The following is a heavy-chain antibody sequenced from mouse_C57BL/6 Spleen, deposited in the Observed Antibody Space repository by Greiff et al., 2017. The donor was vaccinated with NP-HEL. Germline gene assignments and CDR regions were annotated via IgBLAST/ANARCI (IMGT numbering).Heavy chain of an antibody. CDR2: IYPGSGST. CDR3: ARCDGYLFAY. J-gene: IGHJ3*01. D-gene: IGHD2-3*01. V-gene: IGHV1-55*01. CDR1: GYTFTSYW. Sequence: QVQLQQSGAELVKPGASVKMSCKASGYTFTSYWITWVKQRPGQGLAWIGDIYPGSGSTNYNEKFKSKATLTVDTSSSTAYMQLSSLTSEDSAVYYCARCDGYLFAYWGQGTLVTVSA.